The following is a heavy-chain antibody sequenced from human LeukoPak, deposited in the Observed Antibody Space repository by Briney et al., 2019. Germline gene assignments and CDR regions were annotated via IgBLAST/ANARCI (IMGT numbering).Heavy chain of an antibody. V-gene: IGHV4-30-4*01. Sequence: SETLSRTCTVSGGSISSGDYYWSWIRQPPGKGLEWTGYIYYSGSTYYNPSLKSRVTISVDTSKNQFSLKLSSVTAADTAVYYCASGGSLWSWFDPWGQGTLVTVSS. J-gene: IGHJ5*02. CDR1: GGSISSGDYY. CDR3: ASGGSLWSWFDP. D-gene: IGHD3-10*01. CDR2: IYYSGST.